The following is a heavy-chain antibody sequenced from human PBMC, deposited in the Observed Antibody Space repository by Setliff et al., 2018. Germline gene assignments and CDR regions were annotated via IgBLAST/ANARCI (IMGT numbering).Heavy chain of an antibody. V-gene: IGHV1-3*01. CDR2: INAGNGNT. CDR3: ARALPSTSWALYYYYMDV. J-gene: IGHJ6*03. CDR1: GYTFTSYA. Sequence: GASVKVSCKASGYTFTSYAMHWVRQAPGQRLEWMGWINAGNGNTKYSQKFQGRVTITRDTSASTAYMELSSLRSEDTAVYYCARALPSTSWALYYYYMDVWGKGTTVTVS. D-gene: IGHD2-2*01.